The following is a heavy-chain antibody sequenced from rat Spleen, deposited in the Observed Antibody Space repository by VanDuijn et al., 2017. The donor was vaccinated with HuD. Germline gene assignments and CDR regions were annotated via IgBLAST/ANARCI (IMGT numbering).Heavy chain of an antibody. D-gene: IGHD1-12*03. J-gene: IGHJ2*01. Sequence: EVQLVESGGGLVQPGRSLKLSCAASGFTFSDYYMAWVRQAPKKGLEWVASISPSGGSTYYRDSVKGRFTISRDNAKSTLYLQMDSLRSEDTATYYCTRGAYYYDGYCDYWGQGVMVTVSS. CDR3: TRGAYYYDGYCDY. CDR2: ISPSGGST. CDR1: GFTFSDYY. V-gene: IGHV5-27*01.